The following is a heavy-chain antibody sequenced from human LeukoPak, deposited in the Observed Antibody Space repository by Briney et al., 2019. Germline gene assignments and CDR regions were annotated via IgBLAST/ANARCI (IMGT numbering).Heavy chain of an antibody. CDR2: ISYDGSNE. Sequence: GRSLRLSCAASGFTFRTYGMNWVRQAPGKGLEWVAIISYDGSNEDYADSVKGRFTISRDNSKNTLYLQMNSLRAEDTAVYCCARDKYSSSSYYFDYWGQGTLVTVSS. J-gene: IGHJ4*02. CDR3: ARDKYSSSSYYFDY. CDR1: GFTFRTYG. D-gene: IGHD6-6*01. V-gene: IGHV3-30*03.